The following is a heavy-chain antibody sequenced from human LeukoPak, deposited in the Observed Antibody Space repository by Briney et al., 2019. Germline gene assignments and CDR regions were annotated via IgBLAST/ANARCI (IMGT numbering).Heavy chain of an antibody. CDR1: GYTFTSYD. Sequence: ASVKVSCKASGYTFTSYDINWVRQATGQGLEWMGWMNPNSGNTGYAQKFQGRVTITRNTSISTAYMELSSLRSEDTAAYYCARGRGYSYGNFDYWGQGTLVTVSS. CDR3: ARGRGYSYGNFDY. V-gene: IGHV1-8*03. CDR2: MNPNSGNT. J-gene: IGHJ4*02. D-gene: IGHD5-18*01.